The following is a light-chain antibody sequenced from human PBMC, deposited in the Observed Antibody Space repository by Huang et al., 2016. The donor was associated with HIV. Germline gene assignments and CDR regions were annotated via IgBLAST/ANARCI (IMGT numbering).Light chain of an antibody. CDR3: QQRKYWPPIT. Sequence: ETVLTQSPATLSLSPGERATLSCRASQSVNSYLAWYQQKPGQTPRLLIYDASNRATGIPARCSCSGSGTDFTLTISSLEPEDFAVYYCQQRKYWPPITFGQGTRLEIK. CDR2: DAS. J-gene: IGKJ5*01. CDR1: QSVNSY. V-gene: IGKV3-11*01.